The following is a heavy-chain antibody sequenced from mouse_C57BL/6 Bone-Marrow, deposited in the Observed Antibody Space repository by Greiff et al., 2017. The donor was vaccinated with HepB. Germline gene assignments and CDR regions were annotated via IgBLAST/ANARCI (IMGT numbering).Heavy chain of an antibody. V-gene: IGHV1-69*01. CDR1: GYTFTSYW. CDR2: IDPSDSYT. CDR3: ARSRDYGSFDY. J-gene: IGHJ2*01. Sequence: VQLQQPGAELVMPGASVKLSCKASGYTFTSYWMHWVKQRPGQGLEWIGEIDPSDSYTNYNQKFKGKSTLTVDKSSSTAYMQLSSLTSEDSAVYYCARSRDYGSFDYWGQGTTLTVSS. D-gene: IGHD1-1*01.